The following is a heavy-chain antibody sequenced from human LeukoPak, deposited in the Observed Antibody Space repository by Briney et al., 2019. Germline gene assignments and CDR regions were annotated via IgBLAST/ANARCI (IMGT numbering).Heavy chain of an antibody. CDR3: AREIPQQLVAMDV. CDR1: GFTFSSYS. Sequence: GGSLRLSCAASGFTFSSYSMNWVRQAPGKGLEWVSYIDRSSSTIYYADSVKGRFTISRDNAKNSLYLQMSGLRAEDTAVYYCAREIPQQLVAMDVWGQGTTVTVSS. J-gene: IGHJ6*02. CDR2: IDRSSSTI. D-gene: IGHD6-13*01. V-gene: IGHV3-48*01.